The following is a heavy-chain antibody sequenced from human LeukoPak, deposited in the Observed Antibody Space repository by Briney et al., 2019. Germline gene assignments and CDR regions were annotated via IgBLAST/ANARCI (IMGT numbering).Heavy chain of an antibody. D-gene: IGHD3-10*01. CDR2: INHSGST. CDR3: ARGLRFGELLRYYYYYGMDV. J-gene: IGHJ6*02. V-gene: IGHV4-34*01. CDR1: GGSFSGYY. Sequence: SETLSLTCAVYGGSFSGYYWRWIRQPPGKGLEWIGEINHSGSTNYNPSLKSRVTISVDTSRNQFSLKLSSVTAADTAVYYCARGLRFGELLRYYYYYGMDVWGQGTTVTVSS.